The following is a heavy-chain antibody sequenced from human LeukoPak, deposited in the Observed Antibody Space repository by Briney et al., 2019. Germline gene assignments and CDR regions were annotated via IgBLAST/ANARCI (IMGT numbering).Heavy chain of an antibody. V-gene: IGHV3-64*01. Sequence: GGSLRLSCAASGFTFSSYAMHWVRQAPGKGLEYVSAISSNGGSTYYANSVKGRFTISRDNSKNTLYLQMGSLRAEDMAVYYCASQGTTMMTTYYYWGQGTLVTVSS. CDR2: ISSNGGST. CDR1: GFTFSSYA. J-gene: IGHJ4*02. CDR3: ASQGTTMMTTYYY. D-gene: IGHD2/OR15-2a*01.